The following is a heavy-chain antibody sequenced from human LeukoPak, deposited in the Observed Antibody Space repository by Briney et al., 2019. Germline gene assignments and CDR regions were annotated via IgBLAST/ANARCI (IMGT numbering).Heavy chain of an antibody. CDR3: ARGVSGTTRFDP. Sequence: ASVKVSCKASGYTFTSYGISWVRQAPGQGLEWVGGIIPIFGTANYAQKFQGRVTITADESTSTAYMELSSLRSEDTAVYYCARGVSGTTRFDPWGQGTLVTVSS. CDR2: IIPIFGTA. V-gene: IGHV1-69*13. CDR1: GYTFTSYG. J-gene: IGHJ5*02. D-gene: IGHD1-7*01.